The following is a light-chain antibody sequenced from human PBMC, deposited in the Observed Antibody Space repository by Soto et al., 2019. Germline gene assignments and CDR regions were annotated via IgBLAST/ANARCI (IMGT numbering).Light chain of an antibody. J-gene: IGKJ5*01. V-gene: IGKV3-11*01. CDR2: DAS. CDR3: QQRSIWPIT. Sequence: TLSVSPWEIATCSRIASQSVSSNLAWYQQKPGQAPRLLIYDASKRATGIPARFSGSGSGTDFTLTISSLEPEDFAVYYCQQRSIWPITFGQGTRLEIK. CDR1: QSVSSN.